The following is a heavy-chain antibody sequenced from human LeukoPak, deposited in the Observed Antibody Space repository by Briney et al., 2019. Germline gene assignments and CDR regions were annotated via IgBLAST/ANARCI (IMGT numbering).Heavy chain of an antibody. D-gene: IGHD3-22*01. CDR2: ISAYNGNT. CDR3: ARSLGYYDSSGYYLNYYYYYYMDV. J-gene: IGHJ6*03. V-gene: IGHV1-18*01. Sequence: GASVKVSCKASGYTFTSYGISWVRQAPGQGLEWMGWISAYNGNTNYAQKLQGRVTMTTDTSTSTAYMELRSLRSDDTAVYYCARSLGYYDSSGYYLNYYYYYYMDVWGKGTPVTVSS. CDR1: GYTFTSYG.